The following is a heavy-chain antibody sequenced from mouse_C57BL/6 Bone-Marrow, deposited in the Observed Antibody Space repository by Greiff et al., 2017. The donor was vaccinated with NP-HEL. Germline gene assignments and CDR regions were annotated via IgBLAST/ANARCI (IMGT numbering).Heavy chain of an antibody. J-gene: IGHJ1*03. Sequence: EVQVVESGGGLVKPGGSLKLSCAASGFTFSSYAMSWVRQTPEKRLEWVATISDGGSYTYYPDNVKGRFTISRDNAKNNLYLQMSHLKSEDTAMYYCARDPIYYYGSSFWYFDVWGTGTTVTVSS. CDR1: GFTFSSYA. CDR2: ISDGGSYT. V-gene: IGHV5-4*01. D-gene: IGHD1-1*01. CDR3: ARDPIYYYGSSFWYFDV.